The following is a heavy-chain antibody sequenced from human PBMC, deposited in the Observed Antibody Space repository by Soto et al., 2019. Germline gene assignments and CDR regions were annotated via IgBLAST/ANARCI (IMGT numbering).Heavy chain of an antibody. Sequence: GGSLRLSCVVSGLTFTRAWINWVRQAPGKGLEWVGRIKSKIDGGTTDFAAPVKGRFAISRDDSRDIVYLQMGNLKIEDTAVYYCARGAGMNDYGDYPDNYYYYYYLDVWGKGTTVTVSS. CDR3: ARGAGMNDYGDYPDNYYYYYYLDV. D-gene: IGHD4-17*01. CDR2: IKSKIDGGTT. V-gene: IGHV3-15*07. J-gene: IGHJ6*03. CDR1: GLTFTRAW.